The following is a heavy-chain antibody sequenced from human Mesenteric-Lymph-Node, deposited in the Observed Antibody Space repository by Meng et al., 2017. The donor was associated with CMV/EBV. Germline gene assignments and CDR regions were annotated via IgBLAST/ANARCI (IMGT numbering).Heavy chain of an antibody. CDR2: INHSGST. CDR1: GGSFSGYY. Sequence: SETLSLTCAVYGGSFSGYYWSWIRQPPGKGLEWIGEINHSGSTNYNPSLKSRVTISVDTSKNQFSLKLSSVTAADTAVYYCARAPVTIFGVEYWFDPWGQGTLVTVSS. V-gene: IGHV4-34*01. J-gene: IGHJ5*02. CDR3: ARAPVTIFGVEYWFDP. D-gene: IGHD3-3*01.